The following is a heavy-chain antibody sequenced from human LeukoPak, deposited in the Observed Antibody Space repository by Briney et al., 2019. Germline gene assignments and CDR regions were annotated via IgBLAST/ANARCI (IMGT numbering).Heavy chain of an antibody. D-gene: IGHD6-13*01. J-gene: IGHJ4*02. Sequence: SVKVSCKASGGTFSSYTISWVRQAPGQGLEWMGRIIPILGIANYAQKFQGRVTITADESTSTAYMELSSLRSEDTAVYYCARERQGIAAALYYWGQGTLVTVSS. V-gene: IGHV1-69*04. CDR2: IIPILGIA. CDR3: ARERQGIAAALYY. CDR1: GGTFSSYT.